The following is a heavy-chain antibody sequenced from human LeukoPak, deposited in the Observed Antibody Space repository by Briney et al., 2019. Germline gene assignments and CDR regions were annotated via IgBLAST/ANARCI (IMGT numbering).Heavy chain of an antibody. CDR2: IIPIFGTA. CDR1: GGTFSSYA. D-gene: IGHD1-26*01. J-gene: IGHJ5*02. CDR3: AEQFSGSWFDP. Sequence: ASVKVSCKASGGTFSSYAISWVRQAPGQGLEWMGRIIPIFGTANYAQKFQGRVTITTDESTSTAYMELSSLRSDDTAVYYCAEQFSGSWFDPWGQGTLVTVSS. V-gene: IGHV1-69*05.